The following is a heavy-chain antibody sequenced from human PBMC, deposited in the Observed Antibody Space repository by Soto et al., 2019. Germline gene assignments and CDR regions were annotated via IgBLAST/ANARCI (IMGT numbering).Heavy chain of an antibody. D-gene: IGHD6-6*01. Sequence: SLRLSWNPWAFSLGDYAMSWVRQAPGKGLEWVGFIRSKAYGGTTEYAESLKGILTIPRDDSKSIAYLQMHSLKTEDTAVYYCTRDSGSPIAARTNWFDPWGHRTLVTVGS. CDR3: TRDSGSPIAARTNWFDP. CDR1: AFSLGDYA. V-gene: IGHV3-49*04. CDR2: IRSKAYGGTT. J-gene: IGHJ5*02.